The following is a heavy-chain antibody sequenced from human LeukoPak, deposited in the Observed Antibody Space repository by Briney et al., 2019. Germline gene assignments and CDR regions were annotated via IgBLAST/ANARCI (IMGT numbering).Heavy chain of an antibody. V-gene: IGHV4-34*01. CDR3: ARVPLTYASITMVRGPYAFDI. J-gene: IGHJ3*02. Sequence: SETLSLTCVVYGGSFSGYYWSWIRQPPGKGLEWIGEINHSGSTNYNPSLKSRVTISVDTSKNQFSLKLSSVTAADTAVYYCARVPLTYASITMVRGPYAFDIWGQGTMVTVSS. D-gene: IGHD3-10*01. CDR1: GGSFSGYY. CDR2: INHSGST.